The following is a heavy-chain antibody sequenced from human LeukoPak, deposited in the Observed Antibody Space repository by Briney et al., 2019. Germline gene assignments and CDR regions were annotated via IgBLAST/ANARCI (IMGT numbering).Heavy chain of an antibody. V-gene: IGHV4-61*02. CDR3: AGEDAQYYDILTGYSSGGYMDV. CDR1: GGSISSGSYY. Sequence: PSQTLSLTCTVSGGSISSGSYYWSWIRQPAGKGLEWIGRIYTSGSTNYNPSLKSRVTISVDTSKNQFSLKLSSVTAADTAVYYCAGEDAQYYDILTGYSSGGYMDVWGKGTTVTISS. J-gene: IGHJ6*03. CDR2: IYTSGST. D-gene: IGHD3-9*01.